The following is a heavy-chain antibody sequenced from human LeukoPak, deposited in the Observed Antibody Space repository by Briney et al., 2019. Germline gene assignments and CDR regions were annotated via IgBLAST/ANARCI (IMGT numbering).Heavy chain of an antibody. CDR3: ATGYYYVDY. J-gene: IGHJ4*02. Sequence: SETLSLTCAVYGGSFSGYYWSWIRQPPGKGLEWIGEINHSGSTNYNPSLKSRVTISVDTSKNQFSLKLSSVTAADTAVYYCATGYYYVDYWGQGNLVTVSS. CDR1: GGSFSGYY. V-gene: IGHV4-34*01. D-gene: IGHD3-9*01. CDR2: INHSGST.